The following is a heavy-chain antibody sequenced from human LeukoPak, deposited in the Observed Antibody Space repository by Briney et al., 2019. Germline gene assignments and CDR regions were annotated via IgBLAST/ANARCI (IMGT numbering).Heavy chain of an antibody. CDR3: ARETMVRGVIPLDY. J-gene: IGHJ4*02. Sequence: GRSLRLSCAVSGFTFSSFGMHWVRQAPGKGLEWVAVISYDGSNKYYGDSVKGRFTISRDNSKNTLYLQMNSLRAEDTAVYYCARETMVRGVIPLDYWGQGTLVTVSS. CDR2: ISYDGSNK. D-gene: IGHD3-10*01. CDR1: GFTFSSFG. V-gene: IGHV3-30*03.